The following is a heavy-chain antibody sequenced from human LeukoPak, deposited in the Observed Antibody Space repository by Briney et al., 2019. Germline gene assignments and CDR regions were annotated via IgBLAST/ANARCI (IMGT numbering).Heavy chain of an antibody. J-gene: IGHJ3*01. CDR1: GFTFSSYA. Sequence: GGSLRLSCAGSGFTFSSYAMSWVRQAPEKGLEWVSVISGTSDRTFYADSVQGRFTISRDNARNSLYLQMKGLRAEDTAVYYCVRDRMRSTRAFDLWGQGTMVSVSS. CDR3: VRDRMRSTRAFDL. CDR2: ISGTSDRT. V-gene: IGHV3-23*01.